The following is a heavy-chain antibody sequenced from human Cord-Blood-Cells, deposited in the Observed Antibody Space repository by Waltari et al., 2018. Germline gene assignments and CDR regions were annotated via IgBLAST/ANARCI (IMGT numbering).Heavy chain of an antibody. J-gene: IGHJ4*02. D-gene: IGHD1-26*01. Sequence: QVLPVQSGAVVKKPGASVTVSCRPSGYTFTGYYMHWVRQAPGQGLEWRGWINPNSSGPNYAQKFQGRVTMTRDTSIITAYMELSRLGSDDTDVYYCARDLMFRGSYFDYWGQGTLVTVSS. CDR1: GYTFTGYY. CDR3: ARDLMFRGSYFDY. V-gene: IGHV1-2*02. CDR2: INPNSSGP.